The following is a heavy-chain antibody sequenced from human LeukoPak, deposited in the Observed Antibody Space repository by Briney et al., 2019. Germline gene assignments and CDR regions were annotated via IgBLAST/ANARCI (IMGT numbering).Heavy chain of an antibody. D-gene: IGHD2-15*01. CDR2: ITSRSSYI. Sequence: GGSLRLSCAASGFTFSSYSMNWVRQAPGKGLEWVSSITSRSSYIYYADSVKGRFTISRDNAKNSLYLQMNSLRAEDTAVYYCARGQGAYCSGGSCYTGYFDPWGPGTLVTVSS. V-gene: IGHV3-21*01. J-gene: IGHJ5*02. CDR3: ARGQGAYCSGGSCYTGYFDP. CDR1: GFTFSSYS.